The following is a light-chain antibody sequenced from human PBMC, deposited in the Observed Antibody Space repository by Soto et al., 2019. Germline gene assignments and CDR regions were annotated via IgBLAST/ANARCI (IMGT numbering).Light chain of an antibody. CDR1: QSISTN. J-gene: IGKJ1*01. CDR2: GAS. CDR3: QHYNNWPPWT. Sequence: IVMTQSPVTMSVSPGERATLSCRASQSISTNLAWYQQKPGQAPRLLIYGASTRATGIPARFSGGGSGTEFTLHISSLQSEDFAVYYCQHYNNWPPWTFGQGNKVETK. V-gene: IGKV3-15*01.